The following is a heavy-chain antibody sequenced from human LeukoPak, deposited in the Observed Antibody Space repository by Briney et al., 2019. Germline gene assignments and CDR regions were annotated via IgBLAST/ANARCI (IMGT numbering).Heavy chain of an antibody. D-gene: IGHD3-10*01. CDR2: INSDGSRT. Sequence: GGSLRLSCAASGFTLSTYWMHWVRQGPGKGLVWVSCINSDGSRTTYADSVKGRFTISRDNAKNTLYLQMNSLRIEDTAVYYCGRGSVGFGELNYWGQGTLVTVPS. CDR1: GFTLSTYW. V-gene: IGHV3-74*01. J-gene: IGHJ4*02. CDR3: GRGSVGFGELNY.